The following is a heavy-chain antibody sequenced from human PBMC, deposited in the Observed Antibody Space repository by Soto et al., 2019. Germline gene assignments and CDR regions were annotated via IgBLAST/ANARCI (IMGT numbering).Heavy chain of an antibody. V-gene: IGHV5-51*01. D-gene: IGHD4-4*01. CDR3: ARGSKMTTIRDDAFDI. CDR1: GYSFPNYW. J-gene: IGHJ3*02. Sequence: SGESLKISCKGSGYSFPNYWIAWVRQMPGKGLEWMGIIYPANSDTRYSPSFRDQVTVSADKSITTAHLQWSSLKASDTAMFYCARGSKMTTIRDDAFDIWGQGTLVTVSS. CDR2: IYPANSDT.